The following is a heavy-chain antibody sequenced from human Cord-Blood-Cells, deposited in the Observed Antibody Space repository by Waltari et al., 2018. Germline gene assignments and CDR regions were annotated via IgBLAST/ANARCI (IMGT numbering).Heavy chain of an antibody. V-gene: IGHV3-33*01. D-gene: IGHD6-6*01. Sequence: QVQLVESGGGVVQPGRSLRLSCAASGLTFSSYGMNWVRQAPGKGLEWVAVIWYDGSNKYYADSVKGRFTISRDNSKNTLYLQMNSLRAEDTAVYYCASEYSSSFDYWGQGTLVTVSS. CDR1: GLTFSSYG. CDR2: IWYDGSNK. J-gene: IGHJ4*02. CDR3: ASEYSSSFDY.